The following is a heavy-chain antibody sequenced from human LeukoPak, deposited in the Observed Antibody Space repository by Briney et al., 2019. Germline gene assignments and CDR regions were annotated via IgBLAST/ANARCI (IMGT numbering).Heavy chain of an antibody. J-gene: IGHJ4*02. V-gene: IGHV3-66*02. CDR3: ARASTGGIDY. CDR2: MYSRGSS. Sequence: PGGSLRLSCTVSGFTVGNNYMSWVRQAPGKGLEWVALMYSRGSSHYADSVRGRFTISRDSSKNTVYLQMNSLTAEDTAVYYCARASTGGIDYWGQGTLVTVSS. D-gene: IGHD3-16*01. CDR1: GFTVGNNY.